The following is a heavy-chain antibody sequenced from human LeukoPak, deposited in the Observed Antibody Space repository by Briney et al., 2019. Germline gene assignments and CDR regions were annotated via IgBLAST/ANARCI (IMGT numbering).Heavy chain of an antibody. D-gene: IGHD3-16*02. V-gene: IGHV1-8*01. CDR1: GYTFTSYD. CDR2: MNPNRGNT. Sequence: ASVNVSCKASGYTFTSYDINWVRQATGQGLEWMGWMNPNRGNTGYAQKFEGRVTMTRNTSIITAYMELSSLRSEGTAVYYCARASARTYDYVWGSYRSPADYWGEGTLVTVSS. CDR3: ARASARTYDYVWGSYRSPADY. J-gene: IGHJ4*02.